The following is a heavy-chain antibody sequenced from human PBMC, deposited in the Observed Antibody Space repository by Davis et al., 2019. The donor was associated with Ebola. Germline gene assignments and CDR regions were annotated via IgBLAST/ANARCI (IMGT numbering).Heavy chain of an antibody. D-gene: IGHD6-19*01. CDR1: GFTVSSNY. Sequence: GESLKISCAASGFTVSSNYMSWVRQAPGKGLEWVSVIYSGGSTYYADSVKGRFTISRDDSKNTLYLQMNSLKTEDTAVYYCTTGGQWLVIGSVYWGQGTLVTVSS. V-gene: IGHV3-66*01. CDR3: TTGGQWLVIGSVY. CDR2: IYSGGST. J-gene: IGHJ4*02.